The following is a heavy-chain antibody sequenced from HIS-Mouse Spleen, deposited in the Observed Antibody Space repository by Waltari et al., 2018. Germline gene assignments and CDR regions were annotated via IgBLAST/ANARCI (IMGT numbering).Heavy chain of an antibody. Sequence: EVQLLESGGGLVQPGGSLRLSCAASGFTFSSDAMSWVRQAPGKGLGSVSAMSVSSGSTCYADSLKSRFTISGAKSKNTLYLQITSLGAEYSAVSYCAKGPLTYFDYWGQGTLVTVSS. CDR1: GFTFSSDA. V-gene: IGHV3-23*01. CDR2: MSVSSGST. D-gene: IGHD7-27*01. J-gene: IGHJ4*02. CDR3: AKGPLTYFDY.